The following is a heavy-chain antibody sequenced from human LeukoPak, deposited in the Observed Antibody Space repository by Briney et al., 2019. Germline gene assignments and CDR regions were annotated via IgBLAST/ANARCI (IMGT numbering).Heavy chain of an antibody. J-gene: IGHJ4*02. D-gene: IGHD6-13*01. CDR2: IYYSGST. V-gene: IGHV4-39*01. CDR3: ARQLGVKDSSLVNF. Sequence: PSETLSLTCTVSGGSISSSSYYWGWIRQPPGKGLEWIGSIYYSGSTYYNPSLKSRVTMSLDTSKNQFSLKLTSVTAADTAVYYCARQLGVKDSSLVNFWGQGTLVTVSS. CDR1: GGSISSSSYY.